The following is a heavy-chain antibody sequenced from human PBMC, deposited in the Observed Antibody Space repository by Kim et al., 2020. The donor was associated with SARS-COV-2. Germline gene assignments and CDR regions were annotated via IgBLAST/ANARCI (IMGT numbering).Heavy chain of an antibody. J-gene: IGHJ1*01. V-gene: IGHV4-34*01. D-gene: IGHD2-15*01. CDR1: GGSFSGYY. Sequence: SETLSLTCAVYGGSFSGYYWSWIRQPPGKGLEWIGEINHSGSTNYNPSLKSRVTISVDTSKNQFSLKLSSVTAADTAVYYCARGFGYGGNWRYLQHWGQGTLVTVSS. CDR2: INHSGST. CDR3: ARGFGYGGNWRYLQH.